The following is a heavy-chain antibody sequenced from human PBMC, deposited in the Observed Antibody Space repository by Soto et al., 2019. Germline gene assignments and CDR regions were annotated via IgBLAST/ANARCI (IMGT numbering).Heavy chain of an antibody. V-gene: IGHV1-69*06. J-gene: IGHJ4*02. CDR3: ARGVESLDY. CDR1: GYTFNIYG. D-gene: IGHD3-16*01. CDR2: IIPIFGTT. Sequence: QVQLVQSGAEVKKPGASVKVSCKASGYTFNIYGITWVRQAPGQGLEWMGGIIPIFGTTNYAQKFQGRVTISADKSTSTAYMELINLKSEDTAVYYCARGVESLDYWGQGTLVTVSS.